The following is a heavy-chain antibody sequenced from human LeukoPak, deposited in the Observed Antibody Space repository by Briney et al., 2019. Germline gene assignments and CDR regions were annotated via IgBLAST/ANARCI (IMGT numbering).Heavy chain of an antibody. CDR2: INPNSGGT. J-gene: IGHJ4*02. CDR1: GYTFTAYY. CDR3: ARDRTTVTIFDY. Sequence: GASVKVSCEASGYTFTAYYMHWVRQAPGQGLEWMGWINPNSGGTNYAQKFQGRVTMTRDTSINTVYMELNRLRSDDTAVYFCARDRTTVTIFDYWGQGTLVTVSS. V-gene: IGHV1-2*02. D-gene: IGHD4-17*01.